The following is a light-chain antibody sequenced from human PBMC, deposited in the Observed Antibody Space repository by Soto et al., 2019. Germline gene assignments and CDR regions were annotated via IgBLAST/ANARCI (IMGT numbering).Light chain of an antibody. CDR1: QSISSW. CDR3: QQYNTWT. V-gene: IGKV1-5*01. CDR2: DAS. Sequence: DIQMTQSPSTLSESVGDRVTITCRASQSISSWLAWYQQKPGKAPKLLIYDASSLESGVPSRFSGSGSGTEFTLTISSLQPDDFATYYCQQYNTWTFGQGTKVDIK. J-gene: IGKJ1*01.